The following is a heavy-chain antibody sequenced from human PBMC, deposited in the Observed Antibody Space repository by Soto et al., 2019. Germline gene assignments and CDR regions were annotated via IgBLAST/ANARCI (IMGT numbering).Heavy chain of an antibody. V-gene: IGHV1-46*01. CDR3: ARPLIAIAARRGGMDV. CDR1: GYTFTSYY. CDR2: INPSGGST. Sequence: ASVKVSCKASGYTFTSYYMHWVRQAPGQGLEWMGIINPSGGSTSYAQKFQGRVTMTRDTSTSTVYMELSSLRSEDTAVYCCARPLIAIAARRGGMDVWGQGTTVTVSS. D-gene: IGHD6-6*01. J-gene: IGHJ6*02.